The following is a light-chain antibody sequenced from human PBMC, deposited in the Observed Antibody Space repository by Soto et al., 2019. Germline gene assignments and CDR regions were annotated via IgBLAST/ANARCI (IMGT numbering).Light chain of an antibody. J-gene: IGKJ4*01. V-gene: IGKV3-11*01. CDR1: QSVGSY. CDR3: QQRTDWPLT. Sequence: ETVLTQSPATLSLSPGQRATFSCRASQSVGSYLAWYQQKPGQAPRLLIYDASNRATGIPARFSGSGSGTDFTLTITSLEPEDFAVYFCQQRTDWPLTFGGGIKVDIK. CDR2: DAS.